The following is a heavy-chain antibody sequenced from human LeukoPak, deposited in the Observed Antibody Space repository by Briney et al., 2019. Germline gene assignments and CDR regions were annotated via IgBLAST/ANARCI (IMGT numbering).Heavy chain of an antibody. J-gene: IGHJ6*03. V-gene: IGHV3-48*01. D-gene: IGHD6-13*01. Sequence: GGSLRLSCAASGFTFSCYSMNWVRQAPGKGLEWVSYISSSSSTIYYADSVKGRFTISRDNAKNSLYLQMNSLRAEDTAVYYCARDTGVAAAGKYYMDVWGKGTTVTVSS. CDR1: GFTFSCYS. CDR2: ISSSSSTI. CDR3: ARDTGVAAAGKYYMDV.